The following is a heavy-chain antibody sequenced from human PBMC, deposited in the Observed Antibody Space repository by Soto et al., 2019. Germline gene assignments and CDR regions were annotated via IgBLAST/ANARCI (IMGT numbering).Heavy chain of an antibody. V-gene: IGHV3-23*01. CDR2: ISATGGST. Sequence: VGSLRLSCAASGFTFSSYTMSWVRQAPGKGLEWVSGISATGGSTYYADSVKGRFTFSRDNSKNTLYLQMNSLRAEDTAVYYCAKGFIRDCGGDCTVDTWGQGTLVTVSS. CDR3: AKGFIRDCGGDCTVDT. D-gene: IGHD2-21*02. CDR1: GFTFSSYT. J-gene: IGHJ5*02.